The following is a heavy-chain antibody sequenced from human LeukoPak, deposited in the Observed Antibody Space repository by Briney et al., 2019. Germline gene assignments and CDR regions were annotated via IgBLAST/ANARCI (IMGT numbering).Heavy chain of an antibody. D-gene: IGHD7-27*01. J-gene: IGHJ3*02. CDR3: SRGELGGSAFDI. CDR1: GASFSDSY. Sequence: SETLSLTCVVSGASFSDSYWSWIRQPPGRGLEWIGEIHHSGFTNYNPSLKSRVTISVDTSKNQFSLKLTSVTAADTAVYYCSRGELGGSAFDIWGQGTMVTVSS. V-gene: IGHV4-34*01. CDR2: IHHSGFT.